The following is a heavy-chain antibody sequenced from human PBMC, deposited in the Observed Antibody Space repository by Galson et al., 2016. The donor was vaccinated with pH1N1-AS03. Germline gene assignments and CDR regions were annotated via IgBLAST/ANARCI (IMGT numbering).Heavy chain of an antibody. V-gene: IGHV4-30-4*07. J-gene: IGHJ3*01. CDR2: IFHSGST. D-gene: IGHD3-22*01. CDR3: AKNLATNYYDGRDYSDAFDV. Sequence: LSLTCAVSGGSISSVGYSWSWLRQPPGKGLEWIGYIFHSGSTYYTPSLKSRVSISLDTSKNHFSLTLSSVTAADTAVYYCAKNLATNYYDGRDYSDAFDVWGPGTTVTVSS. CDR1: GGSISSVGYS.